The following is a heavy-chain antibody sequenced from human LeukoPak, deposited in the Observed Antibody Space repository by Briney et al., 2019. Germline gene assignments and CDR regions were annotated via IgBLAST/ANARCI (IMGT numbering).Heavy chain of an antibody. V-gene: IGHV3-7*01. Sequence: GGSLRLSCAASGFSFSTHWMSWVRLAPGKGPEWVANIKYDGSEKYYVDSVKGRFTISRDNAKTSLYQHMNSLRAEDTAVYYCASGFLDDFWSGHFWGQGTLVTVSS. D-gene: IGHD3-3*01. CDR1: GFSFSTHW. CDR3: ASGFLDDFWSGHF. CDR2: IKYDGSEK. J-gene: IGHJ4*02.